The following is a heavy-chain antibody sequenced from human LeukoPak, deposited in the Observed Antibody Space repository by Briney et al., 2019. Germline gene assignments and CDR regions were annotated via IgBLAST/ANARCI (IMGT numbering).Heavy chain of an antibody. Sequence: SETLTLTCSVSGGSISGHYWNWIRQPPGKGLEWIGYIYSSGSTNYNPSLKSRLTISVDTPKNQSSLKLTSVTAADTAVYYCARLGYTNGWGNDYWGQGTLVTVSS. V-gene: IGHV4-59*11. CDR1: GGSISGHY. CDR3: ARLGYTNGWGNDY. D-gene: IGHD2-8*01. J-gene: IGHJ4*02. CDR2: IYSSGST.